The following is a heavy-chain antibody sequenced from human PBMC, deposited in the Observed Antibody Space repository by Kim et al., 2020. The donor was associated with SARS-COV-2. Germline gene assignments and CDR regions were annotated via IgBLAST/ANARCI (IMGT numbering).Heavy chain of an antibody. Sequence: GGSLRLSCAASGFTFSSYAMSWVRQAPGKGLEWVSVIYSGGSSTYYADSVKGRFTISRDNSKNTLYLQMNSLRAEDTAVYYCSKDLSYDYVWGCYHYYYYDGMDVWGQGTTVTVS. J-gene: IGHJ6*02. CDR3: SKDLSYDYVWGCYHYYYYDGMDV. V-gene: IGHV3-23*03. CDR1: GFTFSSYA. CDR2: IYSGGSST. D-gene: IGHD3-16*02.